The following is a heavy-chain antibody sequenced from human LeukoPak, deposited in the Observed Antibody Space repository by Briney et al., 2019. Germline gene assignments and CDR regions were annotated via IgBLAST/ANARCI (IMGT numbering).Heavy chain of an antibody. CDR3: ASATYMVRGVTYYFDY. CDR2: MNPNSGNT. D-gene: IGHD3-10*01. CDR1: GYTFTSYD. V-gene: IGHV1-8*01. J-gene: IGHJ4*02. Sequence: ASVKVSCTASGYTFTSYDINWVRQATGQGLEWMGWMNPNSGNTGYAQKFQGRVTMTRNTSISTAYMELSSLRSEDTAVYYCASATYMVRGVTYYFDYWGQGTLVTVSS.